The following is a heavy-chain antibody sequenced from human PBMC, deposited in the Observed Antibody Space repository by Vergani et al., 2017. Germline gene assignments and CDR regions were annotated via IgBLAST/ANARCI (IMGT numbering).Heavy chain of an antibody. J-gene: IGHJ4*02. CDR3: AGWEQWLSH. CDR2: IYYSGST. CDR1: GGSISSYY. D-gene: IGHD6-19*01. V-gene: IGHV4-59*01. Sequence: QVQLQESGPGLVKPSETLSLTCTVSGGSISSYYWSWIRQPPGKGLEWIGYIYYSGSTNYNPSLKSRVTIAVDTSKNQFFLKLSCVTAADTAVYYCAGWEQWLSHWGQGTLVTVSS.